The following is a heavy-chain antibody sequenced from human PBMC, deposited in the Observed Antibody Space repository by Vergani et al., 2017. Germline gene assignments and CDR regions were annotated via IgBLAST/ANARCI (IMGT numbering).Heavy chain of an antibody. D-gene: IGHD6-19*01. CDR2: SYYTGTT. CDR3: TRHGRSGWAGYFQH. Sequence: QVQLRQWGAGLVKPSETLSLTCGIYGDSLRGHYWSWIRQSPGKGLEWIGTSYYTGTTYYNEAPKSRLTISVDTSKNQFSLNLTSVTAADTAVYYCTRHGRSGWAGYFQHWGEGTLVTASS. V-gene: IGHV4-34*02. CDR1: GDSLRGHY. J-gene: IGHJ1*01.